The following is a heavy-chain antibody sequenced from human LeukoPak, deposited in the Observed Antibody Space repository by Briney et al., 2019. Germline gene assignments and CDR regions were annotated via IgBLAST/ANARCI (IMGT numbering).Heavy chain of an antibody. CDR2: INPDGRDT. CDR3: AKDIARDWNDGWFDY. V-gene: IGHV3-7*03. D-gene: IGHD1-1*01. J-gene: IGHJ5*01. Sequence: GGSLRLSCVVSGFTFNRCWMNWVRQAPGKGLEWVAHINPDGRDTYYVDSVKGRFTISRDNAQNSMYLQMNSLRAEDTALYYCAKDIARDWNDGWFDYWGQGTLVTVSS. CDR1: GFTFNRCW.